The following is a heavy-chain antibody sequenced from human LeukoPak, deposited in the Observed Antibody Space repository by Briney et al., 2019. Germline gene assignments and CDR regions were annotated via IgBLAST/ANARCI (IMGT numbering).Heavy chain of an antibody. D-gene: IGHD3/OR15-3a*01. J-gene: IGHJ4*02. V-gene: IGHV3-23*01. Sequence: PGGSLRLSCAASGFTFGSYAMSWVRQAPGKGLEWVSTISGSGGSPYYADSVKGRFTISRDNSKNTLYLQMNSLRAEDTAVYYCARDSGFSGTQRGEYWGQGTLVTVSS. CDR1: GFTFGSYA. CDR2: ISGSGGSP. CDR3: ARDSGFSGTQRGEY.